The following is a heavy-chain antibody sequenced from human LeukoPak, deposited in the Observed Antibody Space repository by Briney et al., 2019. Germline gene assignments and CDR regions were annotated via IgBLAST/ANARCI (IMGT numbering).Heavy chain of an antibody. CDR2: ICSSSSYI. Sequence: GGSLRLSCAASGFTFSSYSMNWVRQAPGKGLEWVSSICSSSSYIYYADSVKGRFTISRDNAKNSLYLQMNSLRAEDTAVYYCARVDCSGGSCYSDYWGQGTLVTVSS. CDR3: ARVDCSGGSCYSDY. D-gene: IGHD2-15*01. J-gene: IGHJ4*02. CDR1: GFTFSSYS. V-gene: IGHV3-21*01.